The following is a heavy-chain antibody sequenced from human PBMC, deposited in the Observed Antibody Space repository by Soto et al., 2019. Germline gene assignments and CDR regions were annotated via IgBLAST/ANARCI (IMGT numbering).Heavy chain of an antibody. V-gene: IGHV3-11*01. D-gene: IGHD6-13*01. Sequence: QVQLVESGGGLVKPGGSLRLSCAASGFTFSDYYMSWIRQAPGKGLEWVSYISSSGSTVYYADSVKGRFTISRDNAKNSLFLQRNSLRADDTAVYYCARGWDWQQLVLLDYWGQGNLVTVSS. CDR1: GFTFSDYY. J-gene: IGHJ4*02. CDR3: ARGWDWQQLVLLDY. CDR2: ISSSGSTV.